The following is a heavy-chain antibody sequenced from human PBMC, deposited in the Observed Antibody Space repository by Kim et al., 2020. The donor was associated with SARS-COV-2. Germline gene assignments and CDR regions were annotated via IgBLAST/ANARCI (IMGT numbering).Heavy chain of an antibody. Sequence: GGSLRLSCAASGFTVSNTYMSWVRQAPGKGLEWVSVIYSGGTTNYADSVKGRFTISRDNSKNTLYLEMNNLRVEDTAVYYCARTRGYTYSYFDYWGQGTLVTVSS. CDR1: GFTVSNTY. CDR2: IYSGGTT. J-gene: IGHJ4*02. D-gene: IGHD5-18*01. CDR3: ARTRGYTYSYFDY. V-gene: IGHV3-53*01.